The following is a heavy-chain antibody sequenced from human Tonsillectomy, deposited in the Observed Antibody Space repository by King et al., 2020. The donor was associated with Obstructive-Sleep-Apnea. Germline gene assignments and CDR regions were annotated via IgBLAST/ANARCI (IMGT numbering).Heavy chain of an antibody. Sequence: QLQESGPGLVKPSETLSLTCTVSGGSISSSSYYWGWIRQPPGKGLEWIGSVYYSGSTYYNPSLKSLVTISVDTSKNQFSLKLSSVTAADTALFYCSRARPYTTGYSCFDYWGQGTLVTVSS. CDR2: VYYSGST. V-gene: IGHV4-39*07. CDR3: SRARPYTTGYSCFDY. D-gene: IGHD3-9*01. CDR1: GGSISSSSYY. J-gene: IGHJ4*02.